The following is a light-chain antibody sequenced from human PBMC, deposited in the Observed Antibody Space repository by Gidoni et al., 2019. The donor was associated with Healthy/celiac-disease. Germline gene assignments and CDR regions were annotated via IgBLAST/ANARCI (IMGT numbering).Light chain of an antibody. CDR3: QQYYSYPR. V-gene: IGKV1-8*01. CDR2: AAS. CDR1: QGISSY. Sequence: AIRMTQSPSSFSASTGDRVTITCRASQGISSYLAWYQQKPGKAPKLLIYAASTLQSGVPSRFSGSGSGTDFTLTISCLQSEDFATYYCQQYYSYPRFXQXTKLEIK. J-gene: IGKJ2*01.